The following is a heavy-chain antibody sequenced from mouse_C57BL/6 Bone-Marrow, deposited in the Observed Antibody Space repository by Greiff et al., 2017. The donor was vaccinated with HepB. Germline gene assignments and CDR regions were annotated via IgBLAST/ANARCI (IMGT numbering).Heavy chain of an antibody. CDR3: ARLGRRGYYAMDY. CDR1: GYTFTDYY. D-gene: IGHD4-1*01. Sequence: VQLQQPGAELVKPGASVKLSCKASGYTFTDYYINWVKQRPGQGLEWIARIYPGSGNTYYNEKFKGKATLTAEKSSSTAYMQLSSLTSEDSAVYFCARLGRRGYYAMDYWGQGTSVTVSS. J-gene: IGHJ4*01. V-gene: IGHV1-76*01. CDR2: IYPGSGNT.